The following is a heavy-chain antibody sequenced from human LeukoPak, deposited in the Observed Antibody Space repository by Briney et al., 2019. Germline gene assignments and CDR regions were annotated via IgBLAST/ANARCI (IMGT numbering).Heavy chain of an antibody. D-gene: IGHD5-12*01. CDR3: ARRMATIKPFDY. CDR2: INHSGST. CDR1: GGSFSGYY. J-gene: IGHJ4*02. Sequence: SETLSLTCAVYGGSFSGYYWSWIRQPPGRGLEWIGEINHSGSTNYNPSLKSRVTISVDTSKNQFSLRLSSVTAADTAVYYCARRMATIKPFDYWGQGTLVTVSS. V-gene: IGHV4-34*01.